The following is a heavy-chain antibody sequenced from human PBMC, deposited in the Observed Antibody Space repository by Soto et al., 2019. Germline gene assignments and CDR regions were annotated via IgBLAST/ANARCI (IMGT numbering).Heavy chain of an antibody. D-gene: IGHD2-15*01. V-gene: IGHV3-15*07. CDR2: IKSKAYGGTT. J-gene: IGHJ4*02. CDR3: TAGLYNSVGVDR. Sequence: EVQLVESGGGLVKPGGSLRLSCAASGFTFSYAWMTWVRQVSGKGLEWVALIKSKAYGGTTDYAAIVEGRLTISRDDSTNTLYLQMNSLQTEDTGLYYCTAGLYNSVGVDRWGQGTQVTVSS. CDR1: GFTFSYAW.